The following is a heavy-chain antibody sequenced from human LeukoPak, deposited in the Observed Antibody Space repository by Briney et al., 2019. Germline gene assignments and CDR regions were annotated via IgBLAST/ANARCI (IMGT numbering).Heavy chain of an antibody. CDR1: GFTFSSYA. CDR3: AKGGSGGRPLDY. Sequence: SGGSLRLSCAASGFTFSSYAMSWVRQAPGKGLDWASAISGSGGSTYYADSVKGRFTISRDNSKNTLYLQMNSLRAEDTAVYYCAKGGSGGRPLDYWGQGTLVTVSS. D-gene: IGHD2-15*01. CDR2: ISGSGGST. V-gene: IGHV3-23*01. J-gene: IGHJ4*02.